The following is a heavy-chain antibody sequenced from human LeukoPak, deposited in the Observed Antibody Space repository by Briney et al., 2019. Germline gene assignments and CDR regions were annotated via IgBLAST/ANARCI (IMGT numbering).Heavy chain of an antibody. D-gene: IGHD6-19*01. V-gene: IGHV3-7*01. J-gene: IGHJ6*03. CDR2: IKQDGSEK. CDR1: GFTFSSYG. CDR3: ARAVAGADYYYYYYMDV. Sequence: GGSLRLSCAASGFTFSSYGMHWVRQAPGKGLEWVANIKQDGSEKYYVDSVKGRFTISRDNAKNSLYLQMNSLRAEDTAVYYCARAVAGADYYYYYYMDVWGKGTTVTVSS.